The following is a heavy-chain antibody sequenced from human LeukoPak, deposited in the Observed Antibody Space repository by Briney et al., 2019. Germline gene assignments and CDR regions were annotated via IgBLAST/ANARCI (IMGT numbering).Heavy chain of an antibody. J-gene: IGHJ4*02. CDR1: GGSISSYY. Sequence: SETLSLTCTVFGGSISSYYWSWIRQPPGKGLEWIGYIYYSGSTNYNPSLKSRVTISVDTSKNQFSLKLSSVTAADTAVYYCARALVGEMATGYWGQGTLVTVSS. D-gene: IGHD5-24*01. CDR3: ARALVGEMATGY. CDR2: IYYSGST. V-gene: IGHV4-59*01.